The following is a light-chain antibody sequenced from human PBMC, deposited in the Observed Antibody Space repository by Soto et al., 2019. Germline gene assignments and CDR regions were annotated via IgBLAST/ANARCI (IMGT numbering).Light chain of an antibody. J-gene: IGKJ1*01. Sequence: DIQLTQSPSFLSASVGDRVTITCRASQGISGYLAWYQQKPGKAPELLIYAASTLQSGVPSRFSGSGSGTDFTLTISSLQPEDSATYYCQQLNTYPPWTFGQGTKV. CDR3: QQLNTYPPWT. CDR2: AAS. V-gene: IGKV1-9*01. CDR1: QGISGY.